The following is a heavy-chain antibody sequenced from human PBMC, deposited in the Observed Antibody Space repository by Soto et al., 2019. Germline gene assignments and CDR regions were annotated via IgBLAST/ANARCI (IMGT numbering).Heavy chain of an antibody. D-gene: IGHD2-15*01. J-gene: IGHJ6*02. CDR1: GGTFSSYA. Sequence: QVQLVQSGAEVKKPGSSVKVSCKASGGTFSSYAISWVRQAPVQGLEWMGGIMPIFGTANYAQKFQGRVTITADESTSTAYMELSSLRSEDTAVYYCARDPLGCSGSSCYIYYYGMDFWGQGTTVTVSS. V-gene: IGHV1-69*01. CDR3: ARDPLGCSGSSCYIYYYGMDF. CDR2: IMPIFGTA.